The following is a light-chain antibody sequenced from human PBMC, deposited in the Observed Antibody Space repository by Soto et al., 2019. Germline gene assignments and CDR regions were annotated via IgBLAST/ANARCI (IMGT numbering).Light chain of an antibody. CDR1: QSLSSN. J-gene: IGKJ1*01. CDR2: GAS. V-gene: IGKV3-15*01. CDR3: QQYNYWPPWT. Sequence: IVLTQSPATLSVSPGDRATLSCRASQSLSSNLAWYQQKPGQAPRLLICGASTRAIGIPARFSGSGSGTEFTLTISSLQSEDLAVYYCQQYNYWPPWTFGQGTKVEIK.